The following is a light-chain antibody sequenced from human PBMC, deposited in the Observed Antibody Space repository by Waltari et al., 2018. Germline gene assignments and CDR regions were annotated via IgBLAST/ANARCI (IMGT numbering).Light chain of an antibody. CDR1: QGISSY. CDR2: ASS. V-gene: IGKV1-8*01. Sequence: IRINQSPSSLSASTGDTVTITCRASQGISSYLAWYQQKPRKAPNLLIYASSTLQSVVQSRFSGSCSGTDFTLTISCLQSEDFATYYCQQYYSYLTFGQGTKLEIK. CDR3: QQYYSYLT. J-gene: IGKJ2*01.